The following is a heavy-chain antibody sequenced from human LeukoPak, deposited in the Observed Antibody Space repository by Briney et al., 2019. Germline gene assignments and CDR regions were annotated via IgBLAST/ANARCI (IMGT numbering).Heavy chain of an antibody. CDR1: GGSISSYY. Sequence: SETLSLTCTVSGGSISSYYWSWIRQPPGKGLEWIGYIYYSGSTNYNPSLKSRVTISVDTSKNQFSLKLSSVTAADTAVYYCASSPAKDFDYWGQGTLVTVSS. CDR2: IYYSGST. CDR3: ASSPAKDFDY. J-gene: IGHJ4*02. V-gene: IGHV4-59*12.